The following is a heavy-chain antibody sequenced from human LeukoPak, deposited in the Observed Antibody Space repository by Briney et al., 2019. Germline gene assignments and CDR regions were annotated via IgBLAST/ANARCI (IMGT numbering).Heavy chain of an antibody. J-gene: IGHJ4*02. V-gene: IGHV1-2*02. CDR3: TRAPSSGPFDY. CDR2: MNPNSGGT. Sequence: GASVKVSCKASGYTFTGYYIHWVRQAPGQGLEWMGWMNPNSGGTDYAQKFQGGVTMTRDTSISTAYMELSRLRSDDTALYYCTRAPSSGPFDYWGQGTLVTVSS. CDR1: GYTFTGYY. D-gene: IGHD3-22*01.